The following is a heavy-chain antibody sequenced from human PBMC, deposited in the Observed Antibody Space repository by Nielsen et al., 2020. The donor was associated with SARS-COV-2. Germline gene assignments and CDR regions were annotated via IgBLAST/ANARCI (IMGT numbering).Heavy chain of an antibody. J-gene: IGHJ3*02. CDR1: GYTFTGYY. D-gene: IGHD1-26*01. CDR3: ARGWEPLDDAFDI. Sequence: ASVKVSCKASGYTFTGYYMHWVRRAPGQGLEWMGWINPNSGGTNYAQKFQGRVTMTRDTSISTAYMELSRLRSDDTAVYYCARGWEPLDDAFDIWGQGTMVTVSS. V-gene: IGHV1-2*02. CDR2: INPNSGGT.